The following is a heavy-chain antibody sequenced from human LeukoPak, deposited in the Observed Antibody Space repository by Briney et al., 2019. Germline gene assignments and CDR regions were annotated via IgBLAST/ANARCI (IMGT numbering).Heavy chain of an antibody. CDR3: ARDVYGSCFDP. CDR1: GGSISSTTYY. CDR2: VYYSGTT. V-gene: IGHV4-39*07. J-gene: IGHJ5*02. D-gene: IGHD3-10*01. Sequence: SETLSLTCTVSGGSISSTTYYWGWIRQPPGKELEWIGTVYYSGTTYYNPSLKSRVTISVDTSKNQLSLKLSSVTAADTAVYYCARDVYGSCFDPWGQGTLVTVSS.